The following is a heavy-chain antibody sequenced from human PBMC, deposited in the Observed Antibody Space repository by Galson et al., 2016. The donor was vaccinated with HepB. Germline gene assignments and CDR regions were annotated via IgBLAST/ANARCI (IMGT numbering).Heavy chain of an antibody. CDR2: ISDDGSSK. V-gene: IGHV3-30*03. CDR3: ARGGTGRLAYYYYGMDV. J-gene: IGHJ6*02. CDR1: GFNFRTYS. Sequence: SLRLSCAASGFNFRTYSVNWVRQAPGKGLEWVTIISDDGSSKYYAGSVKGRFTISRDNSKNTVNLQMNNLRTEDTAVYYCARGGTGRLAYYYYGMDVWGPGTTVTVSS. D-gene: IGHD1-1*01.